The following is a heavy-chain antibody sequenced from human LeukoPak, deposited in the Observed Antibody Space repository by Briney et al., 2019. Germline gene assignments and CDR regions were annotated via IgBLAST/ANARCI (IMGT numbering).Heavy chain of an antibody. D-gene: IGHD1-26*01. CDR1: GGTFSSYS. J-gene: IGHJ6*03. V-gene: IGHV1-69*13. CDR3: ARDKLVGGYYYYYMDV. CDR2: IIPILGTT. Sequence: SVKVSCKASGGTFSSYSISWVRQAPGQGLEWMGGIIPILGTTDYAQKFQGRVTITADESTSTAYMELSSLRSEDTAVYYCARDKLVGGYYYYYMDVWGKGTTVTVSS.